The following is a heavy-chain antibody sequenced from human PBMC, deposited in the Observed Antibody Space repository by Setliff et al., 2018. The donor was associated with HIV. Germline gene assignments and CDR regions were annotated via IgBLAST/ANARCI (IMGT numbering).Heavy chain of an antibody. D-gene: IGHD1-26*01. V-gene: IGHV3-48*01. CDR2: ITSSGSTQ. Sequence: ASVKVSCKVSGYTVTELSMNWVRQAPGKGLEWISFITSSGSTQYYADSVKGRFTVSRDNAKNSLYLQMNSLRAEDTAVYFCARIHGAGAYFFDYWGQGAPVTVSS. CDR1: GYTVTELS. CDR3: ARIHGAGAYFFDY. J-gene: IGHJ4*02.